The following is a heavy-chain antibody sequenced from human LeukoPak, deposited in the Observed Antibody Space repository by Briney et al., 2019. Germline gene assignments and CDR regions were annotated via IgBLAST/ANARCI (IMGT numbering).Heavy chain of an antibody. CDR3: ARGDTMIVELEYYFDY. CDR2: IIPIFGTA. J-gene: IGHJ4*02. CDR1: GGTFTSYA. V-gene: IGHV1-69*05. D-gene: IGHD3-22*01. Sequence: ASVKVSCKASGGTFTSYAISWVRQAPGQGLEWMGGIIPIFGTANYAQKLQGRVTMTTDTSTSTAYMELRSLRSDDTAVYYCARGDTMIVELEYYFDYWGQGTLVTVSS.